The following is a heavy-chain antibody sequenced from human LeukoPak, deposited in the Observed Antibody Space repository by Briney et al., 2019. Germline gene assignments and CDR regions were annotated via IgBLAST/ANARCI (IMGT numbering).Heavy chain of an antibody. CDR3: AKSGSSWYYFDY. CDR1: GLTFSRYA. J-gene: IGHJ4*02. Sequence: PGGSLRLSCVASGLTFSRYAMSWVRQAPGQGLEWVSAISGSGSSTNYADSVKGRFTISRDNSKNTLYLQMNSLRAEDTAVYYCAKSGSSWYYFDYWGQGTLVTVSS. D-gene: IGHD6-13*01. V-gene: IGHV3-23*01. CDR2: ISGSGSST.